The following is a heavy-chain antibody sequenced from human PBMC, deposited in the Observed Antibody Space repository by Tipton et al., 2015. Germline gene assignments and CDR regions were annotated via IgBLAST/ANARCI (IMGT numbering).Heavy chain of an antibody. CDR2: IRSKVNGYAT. CDR1: GFIFSDST. V-gene: IGHV3-73*01. J-gene: IGHJ1*01. D-gene: IGHD2-2*01. Sequence: SLRLSCAASGFIFSDSTIHWVRQASGKGLEWVGRIRSKVNGYATAYAESVKGRFIVSRDDSKKTAYLQMDSLRTEDTAVYYCTRRGVAGAMLTDEAGGHWGQGTLVTVSS. CDR3: TRRGVAGAMLTDEAGGH.